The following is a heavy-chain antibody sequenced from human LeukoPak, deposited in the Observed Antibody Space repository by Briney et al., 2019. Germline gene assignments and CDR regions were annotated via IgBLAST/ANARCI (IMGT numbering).Heavy chain of an antibody. CDR2: IYSGGPT. D-gene: IGHD6-6*01. J-gene: IGHJ4*02. Sequence: GGSLRLSCAASGFTVSTNYMSWVRHAPGKGLEWVSVIYSGGPTYYADSVKGRFIISRDNSKNTLYLQMNSLRVEDTAVYYCAREYGSSSRYFDYWGQGALVTVSS. CDR1: GFTVSTNY. CDR3: AREYGSSSRYFDY. V-gene: IGHV3-53*01.